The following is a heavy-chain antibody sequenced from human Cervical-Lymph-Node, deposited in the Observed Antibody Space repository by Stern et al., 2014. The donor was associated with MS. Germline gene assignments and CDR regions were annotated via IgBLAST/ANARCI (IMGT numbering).Heavy chain of an antibody. D-gene: IGHD1-26*01. Sequence: ESGPVLVKPTETLTLTCTVSGFSLSSARMGVSWIRQPPGKALEWLAHIFSTDEKSYSTPLKNRLTISRGTSKSQVVLIMTNMDPMDTATYYCARTYSGSYLDWFDPWGQGTLVTVSS. CDR3: ARTYSGSYLDWFDP. CDR2: IFSTDEK. V-gene: IGHV2-26*01. J-gene: IGHJ5*02. CDR1: GFSLSSARMG.